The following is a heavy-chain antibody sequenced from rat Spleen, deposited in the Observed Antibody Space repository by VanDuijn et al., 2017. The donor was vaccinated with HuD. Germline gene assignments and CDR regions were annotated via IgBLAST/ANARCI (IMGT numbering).Heavy chain of an antibody. J-gene: IGHJ2*01. CDR3: RTDALSVTPVPFDI. Sequence: EVHLVESGGGLVQPGKSLKLSCAASGFSFSDHYMAWVRQTPTKGLEWVASISYDGDNTYYRDSVKGRFTISRDNTKSNLYLLIYSLRSEDTGSYYCRTDALSVTPVPFDIWCQGVMVTVSS. CDR1: GFSFSDHY. V-gene: IGHV5-20*01. CDR2: ISYDGDNT.